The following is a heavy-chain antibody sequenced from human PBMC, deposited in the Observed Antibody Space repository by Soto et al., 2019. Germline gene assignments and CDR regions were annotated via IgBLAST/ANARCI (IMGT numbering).Heavy chain of an antibody. Sequence: EVQLVESGGGLVQPGGSLRLSCAASGFTFSSYSMNWVRQAPGKGLEWVSYISSSSGTIYYADSVKGRFTISRDNAKNSLYLQMNSLRAEDTAVYYCARDVFWAFDLWGRGTLVTVSS. CDR3: ARDVFWAFDL. J-gene: IGHJ2*01. CDR1: GFTFSSYS. CDR2: ISSSSGTI. D-gene: IGHD7-27*01. V-gene: IGHV3-48*01.